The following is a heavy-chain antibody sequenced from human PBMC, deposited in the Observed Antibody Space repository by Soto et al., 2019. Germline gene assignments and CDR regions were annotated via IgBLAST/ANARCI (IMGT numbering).Heavy chain of an antibody. D-gene: IGHD3-16*02. Sequence: SETLSLTCTVSGGSISSSSYYWGWIRQPPGKGLEWIGSIYYSGSTYYNPSLKSRVTISVDTSKNQFSLKLSSVTAADTAVYYCARDITFGGVIVFNWFDPWGQGTLVTVSS. CDR1: GGSISSSSYY. J-gene: IGHJ5*02. CDR2: IYYSGST. CDR3: ARDITFGGVIVFNWFDP. V-gene: IGHV4-39*01.